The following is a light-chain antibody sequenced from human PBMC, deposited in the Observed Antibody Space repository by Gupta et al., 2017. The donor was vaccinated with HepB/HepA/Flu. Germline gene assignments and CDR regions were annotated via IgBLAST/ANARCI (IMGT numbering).Light chain of an antibody. J-gene: IGLJ2*01. Sequence: QVVVTQEPSQTVSPGGTVTLTCGSNSGPVTSGHYTFWFQQKPGQAPRTLIYDTTKKHSWTPSRFSGSLLGGKASLFLTGAQPDDESAYQCFLSHVAVRVFGGGTRLTVL. CDR1: SGPVTSGHY. CDR2: DTT. CDR3: FLSHVAVRV. V-gene: IGLV7-46*01.